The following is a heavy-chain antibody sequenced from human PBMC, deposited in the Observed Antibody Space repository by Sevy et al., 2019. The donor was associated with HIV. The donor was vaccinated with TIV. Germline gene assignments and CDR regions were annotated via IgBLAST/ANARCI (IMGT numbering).Heavy chain of an antibody. D-gene: IGHD5-12*01. CDR2: ISYDGSNK. V-gene: IGHV3-30*03. CDR1: GFTFSSYG. CDR3: AAEMATIIDAFDI. J-gene: IGHJ3*02. Sequence: GGSLRLSCAASGFTFSSYGMHWVRQAPGKGLEWVAVISYDGSNKYYADSVKGRFTISRDNSTNTLYLQMNSLRAEDTAVYYCAAEMATIIDAFDIWGQGTMVTVSS.